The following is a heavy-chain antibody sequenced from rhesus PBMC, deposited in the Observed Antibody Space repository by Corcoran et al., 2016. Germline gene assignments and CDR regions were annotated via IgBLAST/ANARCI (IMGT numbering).Heavy chain of an antibody. D-gene: IGHD2-15*01. CDR3: ARYERLLPFFDF. Sequence: QVQLQESGPGLVKSSETLSLTCGVSGVSISSGHYYWSWIRQPPGKGLEWIGYITYSGSTSYNPSLKSRVTISRDTSKNQFSLKLSSVTAADTAVYYCARYERLLPFFDFWGQGVLVTVSS. J-gene: IGHJ4*01. V-gene: IGHV4-122*02. CDR1: GVSISSGHYY. CDR2: ITYSGST.